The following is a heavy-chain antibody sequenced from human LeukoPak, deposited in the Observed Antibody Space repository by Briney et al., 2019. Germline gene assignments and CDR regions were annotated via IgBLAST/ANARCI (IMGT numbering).Heavy chain of an antibody. CDR3: SRESGAFCPFGH. J-gene: IGHJ4*02. V-gene: IGHV4-4*02. Sequence: KASETLSLTCGVSGXSISTTNWWSWVRQPPGQGLEWIGEISLTGRTNYNPSLNSRVTMSIDDSRNQLSLNLTSVTAADTAIYYCSRESGAFCPFGHWGQGTLVIVPS. D-gene: IGHD1-26*01. CDR1: GXSISTTNW. CDR2: ISLTGRT.